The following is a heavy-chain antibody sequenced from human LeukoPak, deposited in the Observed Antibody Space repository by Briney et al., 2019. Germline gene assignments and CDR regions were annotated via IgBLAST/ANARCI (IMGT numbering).Heavy chain of an antibody. J-gene: IGHJ6*02. CDR2: TYYRSKWYN. V-gene: IGHV6-1*01. Sequence: SQTLSLTCAISGDSVSSNSAAWNWIRQSPSRGLEWLGRTYYRSKWYNDYAVSVKSRITINPDTSKNQFSLQLNSVTPEDTAVYYCARLYGSGSYYGYYYGMDVWGQGTTVTVSS. CDR1: GDSVSSNSAA. CDR3: ARLYGSGSYYGYYYGMDV. D-gene: IGHD3-10*01.